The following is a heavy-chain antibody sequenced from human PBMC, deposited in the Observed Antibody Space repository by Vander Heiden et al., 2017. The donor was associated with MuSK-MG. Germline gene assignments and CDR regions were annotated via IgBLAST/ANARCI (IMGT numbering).Heavy chain of an antibody. CDR3: ARDRIYDDGAGSHHFLGY. CDR2: ISYDGSNK. J-gene: IGHJ4*02. Sequence: QVQLVESGGGVVQPGRSLRLSCPASGFTFSSYAMHGVRQAPGKGLEWVEVISYDGSNKYYADSVKGRVTISRDNSKNTLYRQMNSLRAEETAVYYCARDRIYDDGAGSHHFLGYWCQGTLVTVSS. V-gene: IGHV3-30-3*01. CDR1: GFTFSSYA. D-gene: IGHD3-10*01.